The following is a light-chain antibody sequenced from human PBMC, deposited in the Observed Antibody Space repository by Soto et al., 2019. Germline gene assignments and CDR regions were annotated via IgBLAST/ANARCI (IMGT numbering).Light chain of an antibody. CDR2: AAY. CDR1: QGISSY. CDR3: QQSYSTPLT. J-gene: IGKJ1*01. V-gene: IGKV1-8*01. Sequence: AIRMTQSPSSLSASTGDRVTITCRASQGISSYLAWYQQKPGKAPKLLIYAAYNLQSGVPSRLSGSGSGTDFTLTISSLQPEDFATYYCQQSYSTPLTFGQGTKVDIK.